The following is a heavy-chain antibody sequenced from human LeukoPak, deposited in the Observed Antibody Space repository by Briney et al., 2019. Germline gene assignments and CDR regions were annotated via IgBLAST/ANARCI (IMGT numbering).Heavy chain of an antibody. J-gene: IGHJ3*02. CDR3: ASSGGYSGPRAFDI. D-gene: IGHD5-12*01. Sequence: ASVKVSCKASGGTFSSYAISWVRQAPGQGLEWMGWISAYNGNTNYAQKLQGRVTMTTDTSTSTAYMELRSLRPDDTAVYYCASSGGYSGPRAFDIWGQGTMVTVSS. CDR2: ISAYNGNT. V-gene: IGHV1-18*01. CDR1: GGTFSSYA.